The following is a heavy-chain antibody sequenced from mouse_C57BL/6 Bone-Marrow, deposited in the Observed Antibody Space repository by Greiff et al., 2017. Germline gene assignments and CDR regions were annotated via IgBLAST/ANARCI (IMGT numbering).Heavy chain of an antibody. Sequence: QVQLKESGAELAKPGASVKLSCKASGYTFTSSWMHWVHQRPGQGLEWIGYINPSSGYTKYTQKFKGKATLTADKASSTDYMQLRCLTSEDSAGDYCATGGNYAWFAYWGQGTLVTVSA. J-gene: IGHJ3*01. D-gene: IGHD2-1*01. CDR3: ATGGNYAWFAY. V-gene: IGHV1-7*01. CDR2: INPSSGYT. CDR1: GYTFTSSW.